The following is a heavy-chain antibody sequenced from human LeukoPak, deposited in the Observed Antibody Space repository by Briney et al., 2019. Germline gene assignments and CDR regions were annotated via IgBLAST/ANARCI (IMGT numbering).Heavy chain of an antibody. J-gene: IGHJ4*02. Sequence: PGGSLRLSCAASGFTFSSYPINWVRQAPGKGLEWVSHIKSDGSTIFYADSVKGRFIISGDNAKNSLYLQMNSLRDEDTAVYYCATDSNWSFDSWGLGTLVTVSS. CDR1: GFTFSSYP. D-gene: IGHD1-20*01. CDR2: IKSDGSTI. V-gene: IGHV3-48*02. CDR3: ATDSNWSFDS.